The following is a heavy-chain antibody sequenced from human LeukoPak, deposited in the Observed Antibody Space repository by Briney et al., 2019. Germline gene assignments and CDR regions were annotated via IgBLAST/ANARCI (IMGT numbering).Heavy chain of an antibody. V-gene: IGHV1-46*01. D-gene: IGHD3-10*01. J-gene: IGHJ5*02. Sequence: ASVKVSCEASGYTFTSYYMHWVRQAPGQGLEWMGIINPSGGSTSYAQKFQGRVTMTRDTSTSTVYMELSSLRSDDTAVFYCARGDYYGSGSYYKVGNWFDPWGQGTLVTVSS. CDR1: GYTFTSYY. CDR2: INPSGGST. CDR3: ARGDYYGSGSYYKVGNWFDP.